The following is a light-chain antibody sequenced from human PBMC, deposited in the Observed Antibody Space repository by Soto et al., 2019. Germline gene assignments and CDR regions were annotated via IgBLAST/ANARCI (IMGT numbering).Light chain of an antibody. CDR1: SSNIGAGYD. CDR3: QSYDRSLSGVV. V-gene: IGLV1-40*01. CDR2: DNS. J-gene: IGLJ2*01. Sequence: QSVLTQPPSVSGAPGQRVTISCTGSSSNIGAGYDVHWYQQLPGTAPKLLIYDNSNRPSGVPDRFSGSKSGTSASLAITGLQAEDEGDYYCQSYDRSLSGVVFGGGTKVTVL.